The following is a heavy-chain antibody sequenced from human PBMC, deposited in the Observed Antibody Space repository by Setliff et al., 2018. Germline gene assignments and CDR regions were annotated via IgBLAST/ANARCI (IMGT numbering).Heavy chain of an antibody. J-gene: IGHJ4*02. CDR2: IYTSGST. CDR3: ARGPVMIVATGYFDY. D-gene: IGHD3-22*01. CDR1: GGSISSGSYY. Sequence: PSETLSLTCTVSGGSISSGSYYWSWIRQPAGKGLEWIGRIYTSGSTNYNPSLKSRVTISVDTSKNQFSLKLSSVTAADTAVYYCARGPVMIVATGYFDYWGQGTLVTVSS. V-gene: IGHV4-61*02.